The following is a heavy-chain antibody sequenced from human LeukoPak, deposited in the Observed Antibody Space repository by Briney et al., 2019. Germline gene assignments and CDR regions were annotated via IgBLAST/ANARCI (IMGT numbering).Heavy chain of an antibody. CDR3: ASNDYYDSSGYYY. D-gene: IGHD3-22*01. V-gene: IGHV1-8*03. Sequence: GASMKVSCKASGYTFTSYDINWVRQATGQGLEWMGWMNPNSGNTGYAQKFQGRVTITRNTSISTAYMELSSLRSEDTAVYYCASNDYYDSSGYYYWGQGTLVTVSS. J-gene: IGHJ4*02. CDR2: MNPNSGNT. CDR1: GYTFTSYD.